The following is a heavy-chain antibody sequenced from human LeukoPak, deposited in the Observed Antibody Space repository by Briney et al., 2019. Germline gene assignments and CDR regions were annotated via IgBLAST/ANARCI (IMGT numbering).Heavy chain of an antibody. CDR2: ISYDGSNK. D-gene: IGHD2-15*01. Sequence: GGSLRLSCAAFGFTFSSYGTHWVRQAPGKRLEWVAVISYDGSNKYYADSVRGRFTISRDNSKNTLYLQMNSLRAEDTAVYYCAKDANSKFSSLCSGGYCYSTFDQWGQGILVIVSS. V-gene: IGHV3-30*18. CDR1: GFTFSSYG. J-gene: IGHJ4*02. CDR3: AKDANSKFSSLCSGGYCYSTFDQ.